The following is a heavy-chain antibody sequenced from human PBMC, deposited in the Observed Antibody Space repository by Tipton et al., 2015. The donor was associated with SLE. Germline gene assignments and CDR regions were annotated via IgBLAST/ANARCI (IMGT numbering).Heavy chain of an antibody. J-gene: IGHJ3*02. CDR2: IYYSGST. D-gene: IGHD4-17*01. V-gene: IGHV4-31*03. Sequence: LRLSCTVSGGSISSGGYYWSWIRQHPGKGLEWIGYIYYSGSTYYNPSLKSRVTISVDTSKNQFSLKLSSVTAADTAVYYCARAGYGRTDAFDIWGQGTMVTVSS. CDR3: ARAGYGRTDAFDI. CDR1: GGSISSGGYY.